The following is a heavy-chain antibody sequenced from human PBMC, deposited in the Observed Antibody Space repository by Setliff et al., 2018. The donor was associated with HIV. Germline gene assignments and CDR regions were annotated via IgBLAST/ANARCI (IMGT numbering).Heavy chain of an antibody. D-gene: IGHD2-15*01. CDR2: IKQYGNEK. CDR3: ARDGLEGDMAGRQRTYAFGY. V-gene: IGHV3-7*01. CDR1: GFIFRNYW. Sequence: PGGSLRLSCAVSGFIFRNYWMSWVRQAPGKGLEWVASIKQYGNEKHFVDSVKGRFTISRDNAKNSLYLRMNSLRVEDTAVYYCARDGLEGDMAGRQRTYAFGYWGQGTLVTVSS. J-gene: IGHJ4*02.